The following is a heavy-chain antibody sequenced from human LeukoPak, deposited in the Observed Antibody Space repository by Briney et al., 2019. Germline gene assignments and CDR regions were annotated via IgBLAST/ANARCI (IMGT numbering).Heavy chain of an antibody. Sequence: ASVKVSCKASGYTSTSYAMNWVRQAPGQGLEWMGWINTNTGNPTYAQGFTGRFVFSLDTSVSTAYLQISSLKAEDTAVYYCARVNGGDYYYYYYMDVWGKGTTVTVSS. CDR1: GYTSTSYA. CDR2: INTNTGNP. D-gene: IGHD2-21*02. CDR3: ARVNGGDYYYYYYMDV. V-gene: IGHV7-4-1*02. J-gene: IGHJ6*03.